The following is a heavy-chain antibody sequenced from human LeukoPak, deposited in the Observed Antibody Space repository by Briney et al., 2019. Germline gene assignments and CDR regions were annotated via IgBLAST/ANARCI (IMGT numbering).Heavy chain of an antibody. Sequence: GGSLRLPCAASGFTFSSYWMHWVGQAPGRGRVGVSRINTDGSSTSYADSVKGRFTISRDNAKNTLYLQMNSLRAEDTAVYYCARGDYYDKPSHAFDIWGQGTMVTVSS. V-gene: IGHV3-74*01. J-gene: IGHJ3*02. CDR1: GFTFSSYW. D-gene: IGHD3-22*01. CDR2: INTDGSST. CDR3: ARGDYYDKPSHAFDI.